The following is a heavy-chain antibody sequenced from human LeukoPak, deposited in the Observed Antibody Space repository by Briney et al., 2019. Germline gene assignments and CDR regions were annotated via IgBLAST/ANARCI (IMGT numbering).Heavy chain of an antibody. Sequence: PGGSPTLSCAASGFTFSSYSMNWVRQAPGKGLEWISYIFSSSGMTSYADSVKGRFTISRDNGANSLYLQMNSLRAEDTAVYYCVRDLHHAFGMWGQGTMVTASS. CDR2: IFSSSGMT. V-gene: IGHV3-48*01. J-gene: IGHJ3*02. CDR1: GFTFSSYS. CDR3: VRDLHHAFGM.